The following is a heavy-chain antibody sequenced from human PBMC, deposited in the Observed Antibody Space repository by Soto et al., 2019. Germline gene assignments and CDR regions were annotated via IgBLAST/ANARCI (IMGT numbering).Heavy chain of an antibody. D-gene: IGHD6-13*01. CDR3: VRGKSDIAAAGSAFDL. J-gene: IGHJ3*01. Sequence: QVQLVQSGAEVKKPGASVKVSCKASGYTFTRYGISWVRQAPGQGLEWMGWISARNGNTYYAEKFQGRVIMTTDTSPSTAYMDLRSLRSDDTAVYYCVRGKSDIAAAGSAFDLWGQGTMVTVSS. CDR2: ISARNGNT. V-gene: IGHV1-18*01. CDR1: GYTFTRYG.